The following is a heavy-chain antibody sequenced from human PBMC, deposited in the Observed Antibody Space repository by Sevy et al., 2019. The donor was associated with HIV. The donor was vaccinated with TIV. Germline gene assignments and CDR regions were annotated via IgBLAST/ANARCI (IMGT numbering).Heavy chain of an antibody. CDR3: ARGITMVRGANNWFDP. V-gene: IGHV4-30-2*01. Sequence: SETLSLTCAVSGGSIISGGYSWSWIRQPPGKGLEWIGYIYHSGSTYYNPSLKSRVTISVDRSKNQFSLKLSSVTAADTAVYYCARGITMVRGANNWFDPWGQGTLVTVSS. CDR2: IYHSGST. J-gene: IGHJ5*02. CDR1: GGSIISGGYS. D-gene: IGHD3-10*01.